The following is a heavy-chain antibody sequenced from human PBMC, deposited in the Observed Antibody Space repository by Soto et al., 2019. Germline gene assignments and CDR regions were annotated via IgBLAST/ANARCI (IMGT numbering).Heavy chain of an antibody. J-gene: IGHJ4*02. Sequence: PGGSLRLSCAASGFSFSDYSMNWVRQAPGKGLQWVSYISSSSDNTYYADSVKGRFTVSRDNAKNALFLQMNSLRDDDTATYYCARLPKGSLVTAWGQGTRVTVSS. V-gene: IGHV3-48*02. CDR3: ARLPKGSLVTA. CDR2: ISSSSDNT. D-gene: IGHD2-21*02. CDR1: GFSFSDYS.